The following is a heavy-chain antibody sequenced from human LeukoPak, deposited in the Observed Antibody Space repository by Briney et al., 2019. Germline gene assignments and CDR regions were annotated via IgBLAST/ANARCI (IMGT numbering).Heavy chain of an antibody. V-gene: IGHV3-48*03. CDR2: ISSSGSTI. D-gene: IGHD5-18*01. CDR3: ARDRVVDTAMAHFDY. CDR1: GFTFSSYE. Sequence: PGGSLRLSCAASGFTFSSYEMNWVRQAPGKGLERVSYISSSGSTIYYADSVKGRFTISRDNAKNSLYLQMNSLRAEDTAVYYCARDRVVDTAMAHFDYWGQGTLVTVSS. J-gene: IGHJ4*02.